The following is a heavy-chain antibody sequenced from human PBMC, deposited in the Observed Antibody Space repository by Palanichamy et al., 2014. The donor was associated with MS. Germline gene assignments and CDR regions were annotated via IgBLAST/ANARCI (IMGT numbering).Heavy chain of an antibody. J-gene: IGHJ6*02. CDR3: ASGGEQQLDETHYYYYYGMDV. V-gene: IGHV7-4-1*02. Sequence: VQLVQSGSELKKPGASVKVSCKASGYTFTSYAMNWVRQAPGQGLEWMGWINTNTGNPTYAQGFTGRFVFSLDTSVSTAYLQISSLKAEDTAVYYCASGGEQQLDETHYYYYYGMDVWGQGTTVTVSS. D-gene: IGHD6-13*01. CDR2: INTNTGNP. CDR1: GYTFTSYA.